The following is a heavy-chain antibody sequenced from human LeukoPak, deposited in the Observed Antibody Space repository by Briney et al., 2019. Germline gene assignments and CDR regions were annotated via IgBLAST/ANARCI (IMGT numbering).Heavy chain of an antibody. CDR3: ASGRDYDYSGYYFDY. CDR2: IYYSGST. Sequence: SETLSLTCTVSGGSISSYYWSWIRQPPGKGLEWIGYIYYSGSTNYNPSLKSRVTISVDTSKNQFSLKLSSVTAADTAVYYCASGRDYDYSGYYFDYWGQGTLVTVSS. CDR1: GGSISSYY. V-gene: IGHV4-59*01. J-gene: IGHJ4*02. D-gene: IGHD3-22*01.